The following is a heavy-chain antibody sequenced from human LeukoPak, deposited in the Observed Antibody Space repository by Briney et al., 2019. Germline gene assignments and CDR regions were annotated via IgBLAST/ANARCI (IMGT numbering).Heavy chain of an antibody. CDR1: GYTFTSYY. CDR2: INPSGGST. D-gene: IGHD3-22*01. Sequence: ASVKVSCEASGYTFTSYYMHWVRQAPGQGLEWMGIINPSGGSTSYAQKFQGRVTMTRDTSTSTVYMELSSLRSEDTAVYYCARDRPFTYYYDSSGYGLDVWGQGTLVTVSS. J-gene: IGHJ4*02. CDR3: ARDRPFTYYYDSSGYGLDV. V-gene: IGHV1-46*01.